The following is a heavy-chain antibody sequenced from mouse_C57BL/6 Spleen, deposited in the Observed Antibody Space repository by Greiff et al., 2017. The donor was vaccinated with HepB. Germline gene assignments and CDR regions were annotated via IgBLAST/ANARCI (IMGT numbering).Heavy chain of an antibody. CDR1: GYTFTDYY. V-gene: IGHV1-19*01. J-gene: IGHJ4*01. D-gene: IGHD2-5*01. Sequence: VQLQQSGPVLVKPGASVKMSCKASGYTFTDYYMNWVKQSHGKSLEWIGVINPYNGGTSYNQKFKGKATLTVDKSSSTAYMELNSLTSEDSAVYYCARSGSNYVYAMDYWGQGTSVTVSS. CDR2: INPYNGGT. CDR3: ARSGSNYVYAMDY.